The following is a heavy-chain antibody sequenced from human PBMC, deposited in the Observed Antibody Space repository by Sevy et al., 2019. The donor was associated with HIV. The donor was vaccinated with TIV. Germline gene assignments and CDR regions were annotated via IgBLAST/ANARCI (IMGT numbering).Heavy chain of an antibody. CDR1: GGSINSDH. Sequence: SETLSLTCTVSGGSINSDHWNWIRQPPGKGLEWIGYVYYTGGTNYNPSLKNRVTISVDRSKNQCSLKLTSLTAADTAVYYCARRNDFDFWGQGTMVTVSS. V-gene: IGHV4-59*08. CDR2: VYYTGGT. CDR3: ARRNDFDF. J-gene: IGHJ3*01.